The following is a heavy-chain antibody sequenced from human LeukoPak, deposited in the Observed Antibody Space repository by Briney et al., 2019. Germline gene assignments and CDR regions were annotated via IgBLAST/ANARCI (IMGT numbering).Heavy chain of an antibody. CDR1: GFTFSSYS. CDR2: ISSSSSYI. Sequence: GGSLRLSCAASGFTFSSYSMNWVRQAPGKGLEWVSSISSSSSYIYYADSVKGRLTISRDNAKNSLYLQMNSLRAEDTAVYYCARDSSYYDILTGYLPHTRTLDYWGQGTLVTVSS. D-gene: IGHD3-9*01. J-gene: IGHJ4*02. CDR3: ARDSSYYDILTGYLPHTRTLDY. V-gene: IGHV3-21*01.